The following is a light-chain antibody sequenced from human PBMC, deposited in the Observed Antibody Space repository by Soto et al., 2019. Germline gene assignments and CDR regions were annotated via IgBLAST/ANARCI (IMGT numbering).Light chain of an antibody. CDR1: SSNIGSNT. CDR2: NNN. CDR3: AAWDGSLKGVV. J-gene: IGLJ2*01. V-gene: IGLV1-44*01. Sequence: QSVLTQPPSASGTPGQRVTLSCSGSSSNIGSNTVNWYQQFPGTAPKLLMYNNNQRPSGVPDRFSGSKSGTSASLAISGLQSEDEADYYCAAWDGSLKGVVFGGGTKLTFL.